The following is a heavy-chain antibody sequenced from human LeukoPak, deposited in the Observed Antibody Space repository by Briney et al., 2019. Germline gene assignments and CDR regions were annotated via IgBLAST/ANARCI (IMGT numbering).Heavy chain of an antibody. D-gene: IGHD3-16*01. CDR2: INADNGGT. J-gene: IGHJ2*01. V-gene: IGHV1-2*02. CDR3: ATIMSGHWYFDL. CDR1: GFTFTNFL. Sequence: ASVTVSCKASGFTFTNFLLHWARQAPGQGFEWMGWINADNGGTNYEQKFQGRVTLTRDTSISTAYMELSRLTSDDTAVYYCATIMSGHWYFDLWGRGTLVTVSS.